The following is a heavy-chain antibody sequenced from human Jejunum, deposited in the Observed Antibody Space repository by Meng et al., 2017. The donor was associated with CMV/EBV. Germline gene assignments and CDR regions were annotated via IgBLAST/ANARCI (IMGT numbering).Heavy chain of an antibody. J-gene: IGHJ4*02. CDR1: SFSLNS. CDR2: ISRSSDTI. D-gene: IGHD3-10*01. CDR3: ARDYYGSGIGGNYFDY. V-gene: IGHV3-48*04. Sequence: SFSLNSMNWVRQAPGKGLEWVSYISRSSDTINYADSVKGRFTISRDNSKNSLYLQMNSLRAEDSAVYYCARDYYGSGIGGNYFDYWGQGILVTVSS.